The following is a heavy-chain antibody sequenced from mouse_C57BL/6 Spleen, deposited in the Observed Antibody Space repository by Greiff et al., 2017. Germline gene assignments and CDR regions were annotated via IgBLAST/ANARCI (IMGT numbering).Heavy chain of an antibody. CDR1: GFTFSSYA. J-gene: IGHJ3*01. D-gene: IGHD2-1*01. CDR2: ISDGGSYT. Sequence: EVKVVESGGGLVKPGGSLKLSCAASGFTFSSYAMSWVRQTPEKRLEWVATISDGGSYTYYPDNVKGRFTISRDNAKNNLYLQMSHLKSEDTAMYYCARGGGSYGNYVGFAYWGQGTLVTVSA. CDR3: ARGGGSYGNYVGFAY. V-gene: IGHV5-4*03.